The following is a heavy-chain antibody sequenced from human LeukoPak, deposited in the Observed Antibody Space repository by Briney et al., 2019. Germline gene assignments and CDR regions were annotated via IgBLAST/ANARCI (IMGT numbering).Heavy chain of an antibody. CDR3: ARAHTTITSPFDY. J-gene: IGHJ4*02. D-gene: IGHD3-10*01. CDR2: IYSGGST. Sequence: GGSLRLSCAASGFTVSTNYMTWVRQAPGRGLEWVSVIYSGGSTHYADSVKGRFTISRDSSKNTLYLQMNSLRADDTAVYYCARAHTTITSPFDYWGQGTLVTVSS. CDR1: GFTVSTNY. V-gene: IGHV3-66*01.